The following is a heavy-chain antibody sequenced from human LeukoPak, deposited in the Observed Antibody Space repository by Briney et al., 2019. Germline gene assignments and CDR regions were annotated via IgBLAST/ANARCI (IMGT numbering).Heavy chain of an antibody. J-gene: IGHJ2*01. CDR1: GGSFSGYY. Sequence: PSETLSLTCAVYGGSFSGYYWSWIRQPPGKGLEWIGEINHSGSTNYNPSLKSRVTISVDTSKNQFSLKLSSVTAADTAVYYCARDKKAAANWYFDLWGRGTLVTVSS. D-gene: IGHD2-2*01. CDR3: ARDKKAAANWYFDL. CDR2: INHSGST. V-gene: IGHV4-34*01.